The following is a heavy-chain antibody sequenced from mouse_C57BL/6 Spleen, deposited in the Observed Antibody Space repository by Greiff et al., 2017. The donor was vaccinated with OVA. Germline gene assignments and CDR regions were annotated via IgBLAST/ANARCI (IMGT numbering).Heavy chain of an antibody. CDR3: AREDSNYVFGY. J-gene: IGHJ2*01. V-gene: IGHV1-7*01. D-gene: IGHD2-5*01. Sequence: VQLQQSGADLAKPGASVKLSCTASGYTFTSYWMHWVKQRPGQGLEWIGTINPGGGYTKYNQKFKDKATLTADKSSSTAYMQLSSLTYEDCAVYYCAREDSNYVFGYWGQGTTRTVSS. CDR1: GYTFTSYW. CDR2: INPGGGYT.